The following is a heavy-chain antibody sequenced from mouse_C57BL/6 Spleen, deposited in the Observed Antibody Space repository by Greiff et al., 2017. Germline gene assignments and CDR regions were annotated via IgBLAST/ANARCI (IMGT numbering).Heavy chain of an antibody. Sequence: VKLVESGPGLVAPSQSLSITCTVSGFSLTSYAISWVRQPPGKGLEWLGVIWTGGGTNYNSALKSRLSISKDNSKGQVFLKMNSLQTNDTARYYCARKGYDGYFYFDYWGQGTTLTVSS. CDR2: IWTGGGT. CDR1: GFSLTSYA. V-gene: IGHV2-9-1*01. CDR3: ARKGYDGYFYFDY. D-gene: IGHD2-3*01. J-gene: IGHJ2*01.